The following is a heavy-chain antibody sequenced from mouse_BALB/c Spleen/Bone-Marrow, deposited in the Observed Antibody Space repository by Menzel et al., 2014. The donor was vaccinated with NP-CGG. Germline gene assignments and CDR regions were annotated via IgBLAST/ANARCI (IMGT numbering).Heavy chain of an antibody. CDR2: IYPGDGDT. V-gene: IGHV1-80*01. Sequence: QVQLQQSGAELVRPGSSVKISCKASGYAFSNYGMNWVKQRPGQGLEWIGQIYPGDGDTNYNGEFEGRVTLTADKSSSTAYMQVSSLTSEDSAVYFCASVYDYGRGYAMDYWGQGTSGTVSS. D-gene: IGHD2-4*01. CDR3: ASVYDYGRGYAMDY. J-gene: IGHJ4*01. CDR1: GYAFSNYG.